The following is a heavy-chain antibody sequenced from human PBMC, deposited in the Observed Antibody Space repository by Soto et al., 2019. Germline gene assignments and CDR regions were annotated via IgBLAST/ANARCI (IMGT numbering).Heavy chain of an antibody. J-gene: IGHJ4*02. D-gene: IGHD3-22*01. CDR3: ARDPRTGYDSSGYYY. Sequence: GGSLRLSCAASGFTFSSYAMHWFRQAPGKGLEWVAVISYDGSNKYYADSVKGRFTISRDNSKNTLYLQMNSLRAEDTAVYYCARDPRTGYDSSGYYYWGQGTLVTVAS. V-gene: IGHV3-30-3*01. CDR2: ISYDGSNK. CDR1: GFTFSSYA.